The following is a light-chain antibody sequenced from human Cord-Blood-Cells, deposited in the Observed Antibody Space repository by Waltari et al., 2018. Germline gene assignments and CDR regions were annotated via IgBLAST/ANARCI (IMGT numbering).Light chain of an antibody. CDR2: EAS. Sequence: IHMSNSASTLSASVVDSFTITCRASQRVSSGLAWYQQKPGKAPKLLIYEASRLESGIPARFSGSGSGTEFTLTISSLQSDDFAAYYCQQYNSYSCTFGQGTKLEIK. V-gene: IGKV1-5*03. CDR1: QRVSSG. J-gene: IGKJ2*02. CDR3: QQYNSYSCT.